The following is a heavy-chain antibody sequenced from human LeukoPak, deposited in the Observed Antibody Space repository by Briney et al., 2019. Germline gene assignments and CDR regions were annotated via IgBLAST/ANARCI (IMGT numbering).Heavy chain of an antibody. V-gene: IGHV4-39*07. CDR1: GGSISSSSYY. J-gene: IGHJ6*03. CDR2: IYYSGST. Sequence: SETLSLTCTVSGGSISSSSYYWGWIRQPPGKGLEWIGSIYYSGSTYYNPSLKSRVTISVDTSKNQFSLKLSSVTAADTAVYYCARLGSGSNYYYYYMDVWGEGTTVTVSS. CDR3: ARLGSGSNYYYYYMDV. D-gene: IGHD3-3*01.